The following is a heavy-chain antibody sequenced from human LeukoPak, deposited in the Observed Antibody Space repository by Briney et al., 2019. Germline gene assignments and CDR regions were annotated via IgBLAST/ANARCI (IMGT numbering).Heavy chain of an antibody. J-gene: IGHJ3*02. CDR1: GGSISSYY. V-gene: IGHV4-4*07. D-gene: IGHD3-22*01. Sequence: SETLSLTCTVSGGSISSYYWSWIRQPAGKGLEWIGRIYTRGGTNYNPSLKSRVTMSVDTSKNQFSLKLSSVTAADTAVYYCAREFAPYYYDSSGYWAHAFDIWGQGTMVTVSS. CDR3: AREFAPYYYDSSGYWAHAFDI. CDR2: IYTRGGT.